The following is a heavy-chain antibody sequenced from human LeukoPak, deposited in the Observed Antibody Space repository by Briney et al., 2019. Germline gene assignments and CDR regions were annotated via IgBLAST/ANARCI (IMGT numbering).Heavy chain of an antibody. CDR2: LSDSGASK. J-gene: IGHJ4*02. Sequence: GGSLRLSCAASGFTFSTYIMTWVRQAPGKGLEWVSALSDSGASKYYADSVKGRFTISRDNSKNTLYLQMNSLTADDTAVYYCASSPPTGITVSYFDYWGPGTLVTVSS. CDR3: ASSPPTGITVSYFDY. CDR1: GFTFSTYI. D-gene: IGHD3-10*01. V-gene: IGHV3-23*01.